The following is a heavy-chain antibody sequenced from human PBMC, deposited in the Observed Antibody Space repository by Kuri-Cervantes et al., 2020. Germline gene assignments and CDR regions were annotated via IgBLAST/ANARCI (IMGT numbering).Heavy chain of an antibody. D-gene: IGHD2-15*01. CDR3: TREVAD. CDR1: GFTFSSYE. J-gene: IGHJ4*02. Sequence: GESLKISCAASGFTFSSYEMHWVRQAPGKGLEWVAVISYDGSNKHYADFVKGRFTISRDNFKSTVNLQMNSLIPEDTAVYYCTREVADWGQGTLVTVSS. V-gene: IGHV3-30-3*01. CDR2: ISYDGSNK.